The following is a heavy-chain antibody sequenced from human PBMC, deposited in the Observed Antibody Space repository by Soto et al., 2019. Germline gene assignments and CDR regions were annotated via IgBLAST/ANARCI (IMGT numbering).Heavy chain of an antibody. V-gene: IGHV3-30-3*01. J-gene: IGHJ6*02. Sequence: GSLRLSCAASGFTFSSYARHWVRQAPGKGLEWVAVISYDGSNKYYADSVKGRFTISRDNSKNTLYLQMNSLRAEDTAVYYCARAGDDGQQLTNYYYYYGMDVWGQGTTVTVSS. CDR1: GFTFSSYA. D-gene: IGHD6-13*01. CDR3: ARAGDDGQQLTNYYYYYGMDV. CDR2: ISYDGSNK.